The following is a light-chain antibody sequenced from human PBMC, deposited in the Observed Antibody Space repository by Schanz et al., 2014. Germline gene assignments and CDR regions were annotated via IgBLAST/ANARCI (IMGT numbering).Light chain of an antibody. CDR2: DVS. Sequence: QSVLTQPASVSGSPGQSITISCTGSSSDVGGYNFVSWYQHHPGQAPKLLIYDVSKRPSGVYTRFSGSKSGNTASLTISGLQAEDEADYYCCSYAGSHTLLFGGGTQLTVL. CDR3: CSYAGSHTLL. CDR1: SSDVGGYNF. J-gene: IGLJ2*01. V-gene: IGLV2-23*02.